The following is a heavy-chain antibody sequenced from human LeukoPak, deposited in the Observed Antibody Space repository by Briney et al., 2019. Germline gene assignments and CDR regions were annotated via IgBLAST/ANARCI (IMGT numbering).Heavy chain of an antibody. J-gene: IGHJ5*02. V-gene: IGHV3-43D*03. CDR3: AKDRGRNWFDP. D-gene: IGHD3-16*01. CDR2: ISWDGGST. Sequence: GGSLRLSCAASGFTFDDCAMHWVRQAPGKGLGWVSLISWDGGSTYYADSVKGRFTISRDNSKNSLYLQMNSLRAEDTALYYCAKDRGRNWFDPWGQGTLVTVSS. CDR1: GFTFDDCA.